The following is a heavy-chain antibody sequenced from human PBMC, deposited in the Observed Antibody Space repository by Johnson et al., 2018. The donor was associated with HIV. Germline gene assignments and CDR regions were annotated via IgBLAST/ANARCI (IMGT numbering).Heavy chain of an antibody. CDR2: ISYDGSNK. CDR3: ARGLVIVGALPDAFDI. V-gene: IGHV3-30-3*01. J-gene: IGHJ3*02. Sequence: VQLVESGGGVVQPGRSLRLSCAASGFTFSNYAIHWVRQAPGTGLEWVAVISYDGSNKYYADSVKGRFTISRDNAKNSLYLQMNSLRAEDTAVYYCARGLVIVGALPDAFDIWGQGTMVTVSS. CDR1: GFTFSNYA. D-gene: IGHD1-26*01.